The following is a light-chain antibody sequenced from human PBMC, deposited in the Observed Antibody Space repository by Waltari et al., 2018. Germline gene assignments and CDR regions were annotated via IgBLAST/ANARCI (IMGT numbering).Light chain of an antibody. CDR2: EGS. CDR3: CSYAGSSTPKV. CDR1: SSDVGSYNL. V-gene: IGLV2-23*01. J-gene: IGLJ3*02. Sequence: QSALTQPASVSGSPGQSIPISCTGTSSDVGSYNLVSWYQQHPGKAPKLMIYEGSKRPSGVSNRFSGSKSGNTASLTISGLQAEDEADYYCCSYAGSSTPKVFGGGTKLTVL.